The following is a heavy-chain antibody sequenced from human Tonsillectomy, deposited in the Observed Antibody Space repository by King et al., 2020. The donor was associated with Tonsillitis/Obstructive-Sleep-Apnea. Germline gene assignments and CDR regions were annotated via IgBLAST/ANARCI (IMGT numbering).Heavy chain of an antibody. CDR2: IFWDDDK. J-gene: IGHJ6*02. Sequence: TLKESGPTLVKPTQTLTLTCTFSGFSLSTSGVGVGWIRQPPGKALEWLALIFWDDDKRYSPSLKTRLTITKDTSKNQVVLTMTNMDPVDTATYYCALMIGVVIVGGGADYYDAMDVWGQGTTVTVSS. D-gene: IGHD3-3*01. V-gene: IGHV2-5*02. CDR3: ALMIGVVIVGGGADYYDAMDV. CDR1: GFSLSTSGVG.